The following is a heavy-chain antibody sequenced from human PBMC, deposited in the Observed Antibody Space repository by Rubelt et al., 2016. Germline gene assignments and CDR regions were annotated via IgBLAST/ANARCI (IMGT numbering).Heavy chain of an antibody. J-gene: IGHJ4*02. CDR1: GFTFSSYA. CDR3: AKACCSSTSCYTGDY. CDR2: ISGSGDST. Sequence: EVQLVESGGGLVQLGGSLRLFCAASGFTFSSYAMSWVRQAPGKGLEWVSAISGSGDSTYYADSVKGRVAISRANSKNTLCLQMRSLRADDTAVYYCAKACCSSTSCYTGDYWGQGSLVTVSS. V-gene: IGHV3-23*04. D-gene: IGHD2-2*01.